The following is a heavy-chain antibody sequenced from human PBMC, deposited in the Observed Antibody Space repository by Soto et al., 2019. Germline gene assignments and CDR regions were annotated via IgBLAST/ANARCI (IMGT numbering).Heavy chain of an antibody. CDR1: GFIFSDYY. CDR2: ISGNGRII. D-gene: IGHD1-1*01. J-gene: IGHJ4*02. Sequence: QVLLVESGGGLVKPGGSLRLSCATSGFIFSDYYMHWIRQAPGKGLEWISYISGNGRIIQYADSAKGRFTISRDNAQNSLYLQMNSLRAEDTALYFWARDFDAASRPDFDYWGQGTLVTVSS. CDR3: ARDFDAASRPDFDY. V-gene: IGHV3-11*01.